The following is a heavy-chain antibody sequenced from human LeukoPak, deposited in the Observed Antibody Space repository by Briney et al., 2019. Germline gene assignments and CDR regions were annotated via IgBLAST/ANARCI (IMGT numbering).Heavy chain of an antibody. Sequence: ASVKVSCKASGYTFTSYGISWVRQAPGQGPEWMGWISAYNGNTNYAQKLQGRVTMTTDTSTSTAYMELRSLRSDDTAVYYCARVLIVLMVYAPPDYWGQGTLVTVSS. J-gene: IGHJ4*02. D-gene: IGHD2-8*01. V-gene: IGHV1-18*01. CDR1: GYTFTSYG. CDR2: ISAYNGNT. CDR3: ARVLIVLMVYAPPDY.